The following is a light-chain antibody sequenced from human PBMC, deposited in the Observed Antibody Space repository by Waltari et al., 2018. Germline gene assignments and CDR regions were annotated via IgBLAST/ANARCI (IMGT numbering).Light chain of an antibody. V-gene: IGLV1-44*01. CDR2: RND. J-gene: IGLJ3*02. Sequence: QNVLTQPPSTSGAPGQTVTLSCSGTQSNVGDNVVNWSQQFLGAVHRLLIYRNDQRPAGVPDRFSGSKSGTSASLAISGRRSEDEADYFCASWDGSPTGRWVFGGGTKVTVL. CDR3: ASWDGSPTGRWV. CDR1: QSNVGDNV.